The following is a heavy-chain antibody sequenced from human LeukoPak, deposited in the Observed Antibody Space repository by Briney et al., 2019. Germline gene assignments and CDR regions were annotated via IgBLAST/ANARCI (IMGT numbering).Heavy chain of an antibody. D-gene: IGHD3-22*01. CDR2: VNPSGGST. J-gene: IGHJ4*02. CDR1: GYTFTIYY. V-gene: IGHV1-46*01. CDR3: ARDRYYYDSSGYIRGISFDY. Sequence: ASVKVSYKASGYTFTIYYMHWVRQAPGQGLEWMGIVNPSGGSTSDARKFQGRVTVTRDTSTSTVYMELSSLRSEDTAVYYCARDRYYYDSSGYIRGISFDYWGQGTLVTVSS.